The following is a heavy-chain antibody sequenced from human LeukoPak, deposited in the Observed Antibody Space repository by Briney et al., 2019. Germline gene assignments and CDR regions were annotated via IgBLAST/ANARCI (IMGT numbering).Heavy chain of an antibody. J-gene: IGHJ1*01. D-gene: IGHD2-8*01. CDR1: GGTFSSYA. V-gene: IGHV1-69*05. CDR2: IVPIFGTA. Sequence: SVKVSCTASGGTFSSYAISWVRQAPGQGLEWMGGIVPIFGTANYAQKFQGRVTITTDESTSTAYMELSSLRSEDTAVYYCAGSNCTNGVCYTLGYFQHWGQGTLVTVSS. CDR3: AGSNCTNGVCYTLGYFQH.